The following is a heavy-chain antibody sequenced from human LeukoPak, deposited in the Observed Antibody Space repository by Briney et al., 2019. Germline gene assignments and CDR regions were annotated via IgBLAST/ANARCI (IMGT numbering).Heavy chain of an antibody. V-gene: IGHV3-21*01. J-gene: IGHJ4*02. CDR2: ISSTSSYI. Sequence: GGALRLSCAASGFTFSSYSMNWVRQAPGKGLEWVSSISSTSSYIFYADSLKGRFTISRDNAKNSLFLQMNSLRAEDTAVYYCAREAGGYSYATHLDYWGQGTLVTVSS. D-gene: IGHD5-18*01. CDR1: GFTFSSYS. CDR3: AREAGGYSYATHLDY.